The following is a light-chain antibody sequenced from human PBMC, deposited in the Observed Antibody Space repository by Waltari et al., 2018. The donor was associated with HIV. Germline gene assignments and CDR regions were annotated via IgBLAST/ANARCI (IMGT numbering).Light chain of an antibody. Sequence: QSALTQPASVSGSPGQSVTVSCTGSSREVGYSDYVSWFQQHPNKAPKLILYDVDKRPSGVPARFSGSRSGNTASLTISGLQPEDEADYYCCSYAVEKYLFGSGTKVTVL. CDR3: CSYAVEKYL. CDR1: SREVGYSDY. V-gene: IGLV2-23*02. J-gene: IGLJ1*01. CDR2: DVD.